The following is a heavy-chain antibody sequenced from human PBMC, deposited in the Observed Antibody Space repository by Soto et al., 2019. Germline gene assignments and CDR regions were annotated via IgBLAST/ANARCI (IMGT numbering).Heavy chain of an antibody. D-gene: IGHD5-18*01. CDR2: IYNSGST. V-gene: IGHV4-59*01. Sequence: SXTLSLTCTVSGGSISSYFWSWIRQPPGKGLEWIGDIYNSGSTNYNPSLKSRVTISVDTSKNHFSLKVSSVTAADTAVYYCARGRGSSYGNFDFWGQGTLVTVSS. J-gene: IGHJ4*02. CDR1: GGSISSYF. CDR3: ARGRGSSYGNFDF.